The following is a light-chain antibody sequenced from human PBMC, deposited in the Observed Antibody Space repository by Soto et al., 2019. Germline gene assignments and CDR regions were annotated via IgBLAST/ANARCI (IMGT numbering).Light chain of an antibody. V-gene: IGLV2-14*01. CDR3: SSYTSNTYV. CDR2: EVS. CDR1: SSDVRGYNY. Sequence: QSALTQPASVSGSPGQSITISCTGTSSDVRGYNYVSWYQQHPGKAPKLIIFEVSNRPSGVSNRFSGSKSGNTASLTISGLQAEDEADYYCSSYTSNTYVFGVGTKVTVL. J-gene: IGLJ1*01.